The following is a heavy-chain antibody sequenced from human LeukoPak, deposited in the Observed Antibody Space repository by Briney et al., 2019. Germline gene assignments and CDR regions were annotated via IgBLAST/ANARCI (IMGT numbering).Heavy chain of an antibody. D-gene: IGHD5-12*01. V-gene: IGHV4-59*01. CDR2: VHHTGST. CDR1: GGSISSSY. J-gene: IGHJ4*02. CDR3: ARGSGWLPVY. Sequence: SETLSLTCSVSGGSISSSYWHWFRQPPGKGLEWVGHVHHTGSTDYNPSLKSRVTISIDTPNQFFLKLSSVTPADTAIYYCARGSGWLPVYWGQGALVTVSS.